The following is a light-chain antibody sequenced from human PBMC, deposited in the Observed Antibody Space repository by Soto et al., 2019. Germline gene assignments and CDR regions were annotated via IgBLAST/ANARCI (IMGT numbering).Light chain of an antibody. CDR1: QSVDKH. V-gene: IGKV3-15*01. CDR3: QQSHNWYT. Sequence: EIVLTQSPATLSVSPGERATLSCRASQSVDKHLHWYQQKPGQAPRLLIYGASNRATGIPARFSGSGSGTEFTLTINRLQSEDFAVYYCQQSHNWYTFGQGTEVEIK. CDR2: GAS. J-gene: IGKJ2*01.